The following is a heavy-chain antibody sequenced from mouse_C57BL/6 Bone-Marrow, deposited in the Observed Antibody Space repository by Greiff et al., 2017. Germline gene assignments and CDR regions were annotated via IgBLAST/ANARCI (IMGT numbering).Heavy chain of an antibody. D-gene: IGHD1-1*01. V-gene: IGHV7-3*01. Sequence: EVKLVESGGGLVQPGGSLSLSCAASGFTFTDYYMSWVRQPPGKALEWLGFIRNKANGDTTEYSASVKGRFTISRDNSQSILYLQMNARRAEDIAADYCASLEYYGSPLYAMDYWGQGTSVTVSS. CDR1: GFTFTDYY. J-gene: IGHJ4*01. CDR3: ASLEYYGSPLYAMDY. CDR2: IRNKANGDTT.